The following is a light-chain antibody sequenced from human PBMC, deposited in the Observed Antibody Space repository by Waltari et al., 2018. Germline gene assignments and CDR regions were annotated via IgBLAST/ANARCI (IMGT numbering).Light chain of an antibody. J-gene: IGLJ2*01. CDR2: ANN. Sequence: QSVLTQPPSVSGAPGQRVTISCTGRSSNIGAGNHVYWYQQLPGTAPKVLIYANNKRPSGVPDRFSGSKSGTSASLAITGLQAEDEADYYCQSYDSSLRGSVFGGGTKVTVL. V-gene: IGLV1-40*01. CDR1: SSNIGAGNH. CDR3: QSYDSSLRGSV.